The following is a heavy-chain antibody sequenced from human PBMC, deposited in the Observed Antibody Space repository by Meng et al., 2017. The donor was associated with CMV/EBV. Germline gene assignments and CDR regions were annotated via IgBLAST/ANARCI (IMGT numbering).Heavy chain of an antibody. Sequence: GESLKISCAASGFTFSNAWMSWVRQAPGKGLEWVGRIKSKTDGGTTDYAAPVKGRFTISRDDSKNTLYLQMSSLKTEDTAVYYCTTIYGIPRRGYSGYGAADAFDIWGQGTMVTVSS. V-gene: IGHV3-15*01. J-gene: IGHJ3*02. D-gene: IGHD5-12*01. CDR1: GFTFSNAW. CDR3: TTIYGIPRRGYSGYGAADAFDI. CDR2: IKSKTDGGTT.